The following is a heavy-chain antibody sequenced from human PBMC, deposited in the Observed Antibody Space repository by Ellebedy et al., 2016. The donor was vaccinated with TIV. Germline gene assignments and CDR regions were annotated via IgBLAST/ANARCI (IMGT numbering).Heavy chain of an antibody. Sequence: GESLKISCKGSGYSFSTFWVIWVRQRPGKGLESMGRIDPSDSYTNYSPSFQGHVTMSDDTSISTAYLEWSSLKASDTAIYYCARYSGSYGGYDYWGQGTLVTVSS. D-gene: IGHD1-26*01. V-gene: IGHV5-10-1*01. CDR1: GYSFSTFW. CDR3: ARYSGSYGGYDY. J-gene: IGHJ4*02. CDR2: IDPSDSYT.